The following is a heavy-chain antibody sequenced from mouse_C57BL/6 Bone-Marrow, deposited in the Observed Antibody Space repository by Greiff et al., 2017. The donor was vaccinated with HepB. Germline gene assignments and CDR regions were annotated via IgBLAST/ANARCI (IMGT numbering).Heavy chain of an antibody. CDR3: ARDKNYGSSSLDV. Sequence: EVHLVESGGGLVKPGGSLKLSCAASGFTFSSYAMSWVRQTPEKRLEWVATISDGGSYTYYPDTVKGRFTISRDNAKNNLYLQMSHMKSEDTAMYYCARDKNYGSSSLDVWGTGTTVTVSS. J-gene: IGHJ1*03. CDR2: ISDGGSYT. D-gene: IGHD1-1*01. CDR1: GFTFSSYA. V-gene: IGHV5-4*01.